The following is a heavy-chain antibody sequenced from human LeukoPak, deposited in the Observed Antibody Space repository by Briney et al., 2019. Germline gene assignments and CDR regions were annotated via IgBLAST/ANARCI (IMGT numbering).Heavy chain of an antibody. V-gene: IGHV1-18*01. CDR1: GYTFTSYG. CDR2: ISPYNGNT. Sequence: ASVKVSCKASGYTFTSYGISWVRQAPGQGLEWMGWISPYNGNTDYVQKLQGRVTMTTDTSTSTVYMELTSLRSDDTAVYYCASGTTERIDYWGQGTLVTVSS. CDR3: ASGTTERIDY. D-gene: IGHD1-1*01. J-gene: IGHJ4*02.